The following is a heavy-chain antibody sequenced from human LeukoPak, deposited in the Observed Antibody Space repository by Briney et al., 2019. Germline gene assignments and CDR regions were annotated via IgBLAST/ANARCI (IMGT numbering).Heavy chain of an antibody. V-gene: IGHV3-23*01. D-gene: IGHD2/OR15-2a*01. J-gene: IGHJ4*02. CDR1: GYTFSSYA. Sequence: PGGSLRLSCAASGYTFSSYAMSWVRQAPGKGLEWVSAISGSGGSTYYADSVKGRFTISRDNSKNTLYPQMNSLRAEDTAVYYCAKAFYYRTYYFDYWGQGTLVTVSS. CDR3: AKAFYYRTYYFDY. CDR2: ISGSGGST.